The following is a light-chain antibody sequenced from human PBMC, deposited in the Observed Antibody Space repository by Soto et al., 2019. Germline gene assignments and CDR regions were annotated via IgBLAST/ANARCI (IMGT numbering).Light chain of an antibody. J-gene: IGKJ3*01. V-gene: IGKV1-27*01. CDR3: QSYNSVPFT. Sequence: DIQMTQSPSSLSASVGDRVTITCRASQGISYFLAWYQQKPWKVPKLLINAASSLQSGVTSRFRGSGSGTEFTLTSSNLQPEDVAAYYCQSYNSVPFTFGPGTKVYFK. CDR1: QGISYF. CDR2: AAS.